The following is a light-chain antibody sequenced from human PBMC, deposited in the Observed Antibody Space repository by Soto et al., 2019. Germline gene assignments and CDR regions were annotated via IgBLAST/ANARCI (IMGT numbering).Light chain of an antibody. J-gene: IGKJ5*01. Sequence: EIVMTQSPATLSVSPGERATLSCSASQSVSSTLAWYQQKPGQAPRLLIHGASNRATGIPARFSGSGPGTDFTLTISSLEPEDFAVYYCQQRSNWPSITFGQGTRLEIK. CDR1: QSVSST. CDR2: GAS. V-gene: IGKV3D-11*02. CDR3: QQRSNWPSIT.